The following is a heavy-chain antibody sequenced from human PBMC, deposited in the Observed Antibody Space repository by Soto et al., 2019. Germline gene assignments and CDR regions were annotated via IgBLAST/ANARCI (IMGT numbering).Heavy chain of an antibody. V-gene: IGHV3-9*01. CDR1: GFTFDDYA. Sequence: EVQLVESGGGLVQPGRSLRLSCAASGFTFDDYAMHWVRQAPGKGLEWVSGISWNSGSIGYADSVKGRFTISRDNAKNSLYLQMNSLRAEDTALYYCAKVHSSSTSCYDDYYYYMDVWGKGTTVTVSS. D-gene: IGHD2-2*01. J-gene: IGHJ6*03. CDR3: AKVHSSSTSCYDDYYYYMDV. CDR2: ISWNSGSI.